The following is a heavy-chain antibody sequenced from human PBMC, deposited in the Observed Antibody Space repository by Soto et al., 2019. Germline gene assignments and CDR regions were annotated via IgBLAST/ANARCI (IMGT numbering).Heavy chain of an antibody. CDR2: IYYSGST. CDR1: GGSISSSSDY. D-gene: IGHD3-10*01. J-gene: IGHJ2*01. CDR3: ARDPILTSSPASPVNWYFDL. V-gene: IGHV4-39*02. Sequence: SETMSLTCTVSGGSISSSSDYWGWIRQPPGKGLEWIGSIYYSGSTYYNPSLKSRVTISVDTSKNQFSLKLSSVTAADTAVYYCARDPILTSSPASPVNWYFDLWGRGTLVTVSS.